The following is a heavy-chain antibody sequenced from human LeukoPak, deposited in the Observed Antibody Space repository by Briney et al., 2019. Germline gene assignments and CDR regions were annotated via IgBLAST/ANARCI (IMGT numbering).Heavy chain of an antibody. CDR3: AKGANDYYDSSGYYYNYWYFDL. J-gene: IGHJ2*01. D-gene: IGHD3-22*01. CDR1: GYTFTGYY. Sequence: SCKASGYTFTGYYMHWVRQAPGKGLEWVSAISGSGGSTYYADSVKGRFTISRDNSKNTLYLQMNSLRAEDTAVYYCAKGANDYYDSSGYYYNYWYFDLWGRGTLVTVSS. V-gene: IGHV3-23*01. CDR2: ISGSGGST.